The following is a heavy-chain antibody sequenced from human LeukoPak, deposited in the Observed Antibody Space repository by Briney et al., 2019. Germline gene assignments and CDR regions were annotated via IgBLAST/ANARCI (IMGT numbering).Heavy chain of an antibody. Sequence: GGSLRLSCAASGFTFNKYWMSWVRQAPGKGLEWVASIKQDGSDNYYLDSVKGRFTVSRDDAKNSLYLQMNSLRAEDTAVYYCARVRAAYSSGWYYFDYWGQGTLVTVSS. CDR1: GFTFNKYW. J-gene: IGHJ4*02. V-gene: IGHV3-7*03. CDR2: IKQDGSDN. D-gene: IGHD6-19*01. CDR3: ARVRAAYSSGWYYFDY.